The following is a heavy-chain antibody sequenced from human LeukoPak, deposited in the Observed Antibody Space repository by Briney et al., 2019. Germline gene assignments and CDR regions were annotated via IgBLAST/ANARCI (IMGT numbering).Heavy chain of an antibody. CDR1: GFSISRDA. Sequence: PGTSLRLSCTASGFSISRDAMHWVRQAPGKGLQWVADISFDGKNKYYADSVKGRFTISRDNSKNTLYLQMNSLRTDNTALFYCARETHDALDLWGPGTLVTVSS. V-gene: IGHV3-30*04. J-gene: IGHJ3*01. CDR3: ARETHDALDL. CDR2: ISFDGKNK.